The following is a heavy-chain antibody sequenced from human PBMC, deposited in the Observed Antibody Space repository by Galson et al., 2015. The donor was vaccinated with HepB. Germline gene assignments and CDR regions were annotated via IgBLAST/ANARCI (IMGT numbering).Heavy chain of an antibody. Sequence: SVKVSCKASGYTFTNYGISWVRQAPGQGLEWLGWISAYNDNTNYAQKLQGRVTMTTDTSTSTAYMELRSLRSDDTAVYYCARDKRLQLWSYYYYGLDVWGQGTTVTVSS. CDR2: ISAYNDNT. CDR3: ARDKRLQLWSYYYYGLDV. V-gene: IGHV1-18*01. CDR1: GYTFTNYG. D-gene: IGHD6-13*01. J-gene: IGHJ6*02.